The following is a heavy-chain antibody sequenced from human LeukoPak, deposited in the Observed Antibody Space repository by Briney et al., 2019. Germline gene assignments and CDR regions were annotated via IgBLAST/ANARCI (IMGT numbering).Heavy chain of an antibody. CDR3: TRQYGSKKFDH. Sequence: SLRLSYLGSGLTFGDHALSWVRQAPGEGLEWGSFIKSKASSGTTYYAASVKGKFTISRDDSKSLAYLQMNSLQIEDTAVYYCTRQYGSKKFDHWGRGTLVTVSS. D-gene: IGHD6-13*01. J-gene: IGHJ2*01. V-gene: IGHV3-49*04. CDR1: GLTFGDHA. CDR2: IKSKASSGTT.